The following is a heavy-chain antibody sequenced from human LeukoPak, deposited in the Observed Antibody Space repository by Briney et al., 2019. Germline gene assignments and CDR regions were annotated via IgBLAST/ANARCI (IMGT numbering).Heavy chain of an antibody. V-gene: IGHV3-74*01. Sequence: GGSLRLSCAASGFTLSAYWMHWARQAPGKGLMWVSRIEGDGNRITYADSVKGRFTISRDNAKNTLYLQMNSLRAEDTAVYYCTRDWRNLGYDYWGQGTLVTVSS. CDR1: GFTLSAYW. D-gene: IGHD5-12*01. CDR2: IEGDGNRI. CDR3: TRDWRNLGYDY. J-gene: IGHJ4*02.